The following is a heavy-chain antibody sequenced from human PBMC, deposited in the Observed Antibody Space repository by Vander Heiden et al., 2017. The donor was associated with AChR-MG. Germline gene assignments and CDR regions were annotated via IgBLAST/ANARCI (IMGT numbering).Heavy chain of an antibody. CDR3: AKDQASCGVDRVPFKH. D-gene: IGHD3-3*01. Sequence: EVRLLESGGGLVKPGGSLRVPGAASGFTFNPYALSWVRRSPRKGLKWVASVSGSGSRTYYEDAVKVRVTISRDNSKNTVYMQRNSLSAEETAVYYCAKDQASCGVDRVPFKHWGQGTLVTVSS. CDR1: GFTFNPYA. CDR2: VSGSGSRT. J-gene: IGHJ1*01. V-gene: IGHV3-23*01.